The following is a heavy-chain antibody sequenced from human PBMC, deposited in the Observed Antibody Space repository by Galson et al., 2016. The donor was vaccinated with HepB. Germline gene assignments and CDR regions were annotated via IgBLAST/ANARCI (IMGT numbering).Heavy chain of an antibody. CDR1: GYNFISYS. CDR2: INAANGNT. CDR3: ATNTDYGDTDYHPYDI. Sequence: SVKVSCKASGYNFISYSMHWVRQAPGQSLEWLGWINAANGNTKYAQTLQGRITFTRDTSADTLYLDLRNLRADDTALYYCATNTDYGDTDYHPYDIWGQGILVTVSS. V-gene: IGHV1-3*01. D-gene: IGHD4/OR15-4a*01. J-gene: IGHJ1*01.